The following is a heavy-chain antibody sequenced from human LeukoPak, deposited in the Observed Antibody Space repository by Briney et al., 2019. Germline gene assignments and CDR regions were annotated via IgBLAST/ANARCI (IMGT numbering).Heavy chain of an antibody. J-gene: IGHJ4*02. V-gene: IGHV1-69*06. D-gene: IGHD3-3*01. Sequence: GASVKVSCKASGGTFSSYAISWVRQAPGQGLEWMGGIIPIFGTANYAQKFQGRVTITADKSTSTAYMELSSLRSEDTAVYYCARVSQSGYDTPLPDYWGQETLVTVSS. CDR2: IIPIFGTA. CDR1: GGTFSSYA. CDR3: ARVSQSGYDTPLPDY.